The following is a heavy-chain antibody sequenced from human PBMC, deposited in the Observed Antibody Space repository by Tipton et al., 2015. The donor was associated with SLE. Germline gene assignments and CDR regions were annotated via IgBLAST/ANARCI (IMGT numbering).Heavy chain of an antibody. CDR1: GDSISSDIHY. Sequence: TLSLTCTVSGDSISSDIHYWGWIRQSPGKGLEWIGSVFYTGTTSYNSSVKSRVAISIDTSKNHFSLRLTSVTAADTAVYYCARRAYGDYGFDYWGQGTLVTVSS. CDR3: ARRAYGDYGFDY. CDR2: VFYTGTT. V-gene: IGHV4-39*07. J-gene: IGHJ4*02. D-gene: IGHD4-17*01.